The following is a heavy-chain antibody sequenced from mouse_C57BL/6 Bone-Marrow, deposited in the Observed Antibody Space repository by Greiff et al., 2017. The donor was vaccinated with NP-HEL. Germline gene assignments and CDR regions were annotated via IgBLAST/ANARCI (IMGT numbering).Heavy chain of an antibody. V-gene: IGHV1-85*01. CDR3: ARWVRPGYAMDY. Sequence: QVQLKQSGPELVKPGASVKLSCKASGYTFTSYDINWVKQRPGQGLEWIGWIYPRDGSTKYNEKFKGRATLTVDTSSSNAYMESHILTAEAAAVYCCARWVRPGYAMDYWGQGTSVTVSS. CDR1: GYTFTSYD. J-gene: IGHJ4*01. CDR2: IYPRDGST. D-gene: IGHD4-1*01.